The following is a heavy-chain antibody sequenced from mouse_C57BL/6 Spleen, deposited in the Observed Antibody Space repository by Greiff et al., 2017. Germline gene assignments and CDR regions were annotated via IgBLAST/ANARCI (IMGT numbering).Heavy chain of an antibody. J-gene: IGHJ2*01. V-gene: IGHV1-74*01. CDR2: IHPSDSDT. D-gene: IGHD1-1*01. Sequence: VQLQQPGAELVKPGASVKVSCKASGYTFTSYWMHWVKQRPGQGLEWIGRIHPSDSDTNYNQKFKGKATLTVDKSSGTAYMQLSSLTSEDSSVYYCAIKDDTTVVDYWGQGTTLTVSS. CDR1: GYTFTSYW. CDR3: AIKDDTTVVDY.